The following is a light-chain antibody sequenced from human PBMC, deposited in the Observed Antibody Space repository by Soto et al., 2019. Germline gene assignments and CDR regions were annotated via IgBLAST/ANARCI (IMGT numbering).Light chain of an antibody. CDR1: SSDVGGYNY. CDR2: DVN. Sequence: QSVLTQPPSASGSPGQSVTISCTGTSSDVGGYNYVSWFQQHPGKAPKLMIYDVNKRPSGVPDRFSGSKSGNTASLTVSGLQAEDEADYYCNSYAGRNNYVFGTGTKVTVL. V-gene: IGLV2-8*01. J-gene: IGLJ1*01. CDR3: NSYAGRNNYV.